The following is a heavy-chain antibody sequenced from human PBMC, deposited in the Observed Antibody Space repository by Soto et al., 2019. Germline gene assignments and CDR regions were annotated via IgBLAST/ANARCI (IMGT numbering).Heavy chain of an antibody. CDR1: GGSFSGYY. Sequence: QVQLQQWGAGLLKPSETLSLTCAVSGGSFSGYYWSWIRQPPGKGLEWIGEINHSGSTNYNPSLKSRVTKSEDTTKNQFSRKLSSVTAADTAVYYCERAGYCGGGSCYVRPGRRYFDLWGRGTLVTVSS. D-gene: IGHD2-15*01. CDR3: ERAGYCGGGSCYVRPGRRYFDL. V-gene: IGHV4-34*01. CDR2: INHSGST. J-gene: IGHJ2*01.